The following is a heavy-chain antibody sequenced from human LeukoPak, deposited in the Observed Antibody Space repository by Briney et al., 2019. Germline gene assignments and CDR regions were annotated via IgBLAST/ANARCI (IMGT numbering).Heavy chain of an antibody. D-gene: IGHD3-3*01. CDR3: ARVSGDFWSGYAYYYGMDV. J-gene: IGHJ6*02. CDR1: GGSISSYY. Sequence: SETLSLTCTVSGGSISSYYWSWIRQPPGKGLEWIGYIYYSGSTNYNPSLKSRVTISVDTSKNQFSLKLSSVTAADTAAYYCARVSGDFWSGYAYYYGMDVWGQGTTVTVSS. V-gene: IGHV4-59*01. CDR2: IYYSGST.